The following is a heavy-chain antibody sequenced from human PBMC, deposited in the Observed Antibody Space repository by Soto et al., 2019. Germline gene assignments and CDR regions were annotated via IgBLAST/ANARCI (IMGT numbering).Heavy chain of an antibody. J-gene: IGHJ6*03. CDR3: AKDKLHYYYYIDV. CDR2: ISWNSGSI. Sequence: SLRLSCAASGFTFDDYAMHWVRQAPGKGLEWVSGISWNSGSIGYADSVKGRFTISRDNAKNSLYLQMNSLRAEDTALYYCAKDKLHYYYYIDVWGKGTTVTVSS. V-gene: IGHV3-9*01. D-gene: IGHD2-15*01. CDR1: GFTFDDYA.